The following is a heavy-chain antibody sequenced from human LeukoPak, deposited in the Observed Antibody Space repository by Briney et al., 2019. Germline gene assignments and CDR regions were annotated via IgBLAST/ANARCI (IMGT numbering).Heavy chain of an antibody. CDR2: IYHSGST. Sequence: RSSETLSLTCAVTGNSISSCYYWGWIRQPPGKGLEWIGSIYHSGSTYYNPSLKSRVTISVDTSKNRFSLKLSSVTAADTAVYYCAGQHDSNGYYFYWGQGTLVTVSS. CDR1: GNSISSCYY. CDR3: AGQHDSNGYYFY. D-gene: IGHD3-22*01. V-gene: IGHV4-38-2*01. J-gene: IGHJ4*02.